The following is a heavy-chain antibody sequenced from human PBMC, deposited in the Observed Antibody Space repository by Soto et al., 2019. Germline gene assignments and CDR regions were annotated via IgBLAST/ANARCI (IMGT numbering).Heavy chain of an antibody. J-gene: IGHJ4*02. Sequence: QVQLVQSGAEMKKPGASVKLSCKTSGINYNTYAIHWVRQAPGQGLEWMGWINAGNGDTRYSQNFQGRVTLTRDTSASTVYMDLDTLTSEDTGVYYCARAISGCVTWGQGTLVTVSS. CDR3: ARAISGCVT. CDR2: INAGNGDT. D-gene: IGHD6-19*01. V-gene: IGHV1-3*01. CDR1: GINYNTYA.